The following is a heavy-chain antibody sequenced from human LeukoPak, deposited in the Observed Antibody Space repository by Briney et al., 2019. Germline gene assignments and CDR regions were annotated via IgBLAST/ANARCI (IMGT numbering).Heavy chain of an antibody. D-gene: IGHD3-16*01. V-gene: IGHV3-23*01. CDR1: GFTFSSYA. CDR3: AKDRLSIYYDNVSH. CDR2: ISGRGTST. Sequence: GGSLRLSCAASGFTFSSYAMSWVRQAPGKGLEWVSTISGRGTSTYYADSVKGRFTISRDISKNTLYLQMNSLGAEDTAVYYCAKDRLSIYYDNVSHWGQGTLVTVSS. J-gene: IGHJ4*02.